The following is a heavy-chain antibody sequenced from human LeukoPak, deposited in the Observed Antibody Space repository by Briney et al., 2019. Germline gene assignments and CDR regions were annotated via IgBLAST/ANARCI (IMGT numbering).Heavy chain of an antibody. V-gene: IGHV2-5*02. J-gene: IGHJ4*02. Sequence: ESGPRLVNPTQTLTLTCTFSGFSLSTSGVGVGWIRQPPGKALEWLALIYWDDDKRYSPSLKSRLTITKDTSKNQVVLTMTNMDPVDTATYYCAHRPRYSSGSRLYYFDYWGQGTLVTVSS. CDR1: GFSLSTSGVG. D-gene: IGHD6-19*01. CDR2: IYWDDDK. CDR3: AHRPRYSSGSRLYYFDY.